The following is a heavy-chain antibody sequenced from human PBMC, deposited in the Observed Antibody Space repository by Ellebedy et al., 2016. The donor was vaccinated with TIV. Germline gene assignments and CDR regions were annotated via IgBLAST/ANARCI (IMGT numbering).Heavy chain of an antibody. D-gene: IGHD4-17*01. Sequence: GSLRLXXTVSGDSISSYYWSWIRQSPGKGLEWIGYTYYRATTNYNPSLKSRVTILLDTSKNQFSLKLSSVTAADTAVYYCASSPYGDYGIGYWGQGTLVRVSS. CDR3: ASSPYGDYGIGY. CDR1: GDSISSYY. CDR2: TYYRATT. J-gene: IGHJ4*02. V-gene: IGHV4-59*01.